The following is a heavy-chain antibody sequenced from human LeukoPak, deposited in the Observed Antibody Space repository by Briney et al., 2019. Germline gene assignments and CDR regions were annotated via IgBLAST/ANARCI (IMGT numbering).Heavy chain of an antibody. Sequence: PGGSLRLSCAASGFSVNSNYMSWVCQAPGKGLEWVSAISASGDNTYYAGSVKGRFTISRDNSKNTLYLQINTLRGEDTATYYCAKDPLGIGPAFDIWGQGTMVSVSS. D-gene: IGHD7-27*01. CDR1: GFSVNSNY. CDR3: AKDPLGIGPAFDI. CDR2: ISASGDNT. J-gene: IGHJ3*02. V-gene: IGHV3-23*01.